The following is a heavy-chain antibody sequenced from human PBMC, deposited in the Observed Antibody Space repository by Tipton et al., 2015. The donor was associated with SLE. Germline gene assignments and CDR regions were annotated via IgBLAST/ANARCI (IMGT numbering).Heavy chain of an antibody. V-gene: IGHV3-23*01. Sequence: GSLRLSCAASGFTFSSYSMNWVRQAPGKGLEWVSAISGSGGSTYYADSVKGRFTISRDNSKNTLYLQMNSLRAEDTAVYYCARDILTGYSAYWGQGTLVTVSS. CDR2: ISGSGGST. CDR1: GFTFSSYS. D-gene: IGHD3-9*01. J-gene: IGHJ4*02. CDR3: ARDILTGYSAY.